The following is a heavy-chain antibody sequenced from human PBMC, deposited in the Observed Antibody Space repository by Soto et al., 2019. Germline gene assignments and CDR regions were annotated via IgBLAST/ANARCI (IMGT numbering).Heavy chain of an antibody. CDR3: AREAPYCTSATCPKFYDMDV. V-gene: IGHV1-69*01. J-gene: IGHJ6*02. CDR2: IIPILNSP. CDR1: GGTLGSYA. Sequence: QVQLVQSGAEVKKPGSSVKVSCKASGGTLGSYAITWVRRAPGQGLEWLGGIIPILNSPAYAQKFQARVVITADEITNTAYMELNSLRFDDTAVYYCAREAPYCTSATCPKFYDMDVWGQGTTVTVAS. D-gene: IGHD2-2*01.